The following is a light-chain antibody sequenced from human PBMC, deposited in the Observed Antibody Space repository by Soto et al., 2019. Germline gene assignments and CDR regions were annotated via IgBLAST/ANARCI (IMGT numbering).Light chain of an antibody. Sequence: NFMLTQPHSVSESPGKTVTISCTRSSGNIASNYVQWFQQRPGSAPSTIIYEDNQRPSGVPDRFSGSIDSSSNSASLTISGLKTEDEADYYCQSYDSASQVFGSGTKLTVL. CDR2: EDN. CDR1: SGNIASNY. CDR3: QSYDSASQV. J-gene: IGLJ2*01. V-gene: IGLV6-57*03.